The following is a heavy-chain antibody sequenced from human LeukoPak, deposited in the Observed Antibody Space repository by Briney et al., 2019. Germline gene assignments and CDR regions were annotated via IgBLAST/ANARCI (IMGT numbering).Heavy chain of an antibody. D-gene: IGHD3-16*01. V-gene: IGHV3-23*01. J-gene: IGHJ4*02. CDR3: AKGARGYYDYVWGSQLDY. CDR2: ISGSGGST. Sequence: PGGSLRLSCAASGFTFSSYAMSWVRQAPGKGLEWVSAISGSGGSTYYADSVKGRFTISRDNSKNTLYLQMNSLRAEDTAVYYCAKGARGYYDYVWGSQLDYWGQGTLVTVSS. CDR1: GFTFSSYA.